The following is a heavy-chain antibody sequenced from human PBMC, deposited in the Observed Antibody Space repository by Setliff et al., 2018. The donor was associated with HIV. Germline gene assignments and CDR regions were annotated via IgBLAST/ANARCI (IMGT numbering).Heavy chain of an antibody. Sequence: LSLTCAVSGYSINNIHYWGWIRQPPGKGLECLGNIYDGGTTYHNPSLKGRVTISIDTSKAQFSLKLISVTAADTAVYYCVRRDVSFLFGQFDSWGQGILVTVSS. CDR3: VRRDVSFLFGQFDS. CDR1: GYSINNIHY. V-gene: IGHV4-38-2*01. J-gene: IGHJ4*02. D-gene: IGHD3-10*02. CDR2: IYDGGTT.